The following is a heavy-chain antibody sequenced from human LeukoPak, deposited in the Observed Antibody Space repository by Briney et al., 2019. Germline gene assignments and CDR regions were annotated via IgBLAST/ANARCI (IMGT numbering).Heavy chain of an antibody. Sequence: PSETLSLTCAVSGYSINNGYQWAWIRQSPGRGLEWIGSIYHNGGAHYNPSLRSRVVISVDTSNNQVSLRLSSVTVADTAVYYCARDPRWLTPDCTSTSCYENYFDPWGRGTLVTVSS. D-gene: IGHD2-2*01. CDR1: GYSINNGYQ. CDR2: IYHNGGA. J-gene: IGHJ5*02. CDR3: ARDPRWLTPDCTSTSCYENYFDP. V-gene: IGHV4-38-2*02.